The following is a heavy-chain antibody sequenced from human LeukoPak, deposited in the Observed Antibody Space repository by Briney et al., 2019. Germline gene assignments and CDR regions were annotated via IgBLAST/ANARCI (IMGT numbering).Heavy chain of an antibody. V-gene: IGHV7-4-1*02. CDR3: ARLRGQYYDFWSGYPNWFDP. D-gene: IGHD3-3*01. CDR1: GYTFTSYA. Sequence: ASVKVSCKASGYTFTSYAMNWVRQAPGQGLEWMGWINTNTGNPTYAQGFTGRFVFSLDTSVSTAYLQISSLKAEDTAVYYCARLRGQYYDFWSGYPNWFDPWGQGTLVTVSS. CDR2: INTNTGNP. J-gene: IGHJ5*02.